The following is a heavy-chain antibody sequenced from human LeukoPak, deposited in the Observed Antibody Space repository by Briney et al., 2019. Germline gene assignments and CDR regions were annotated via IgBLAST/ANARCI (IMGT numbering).Heavy chain of an antibody. CDR1: GLIFSSYA. CDR2: ISVSGGST. V-gene: IGHV3-23*01. CDR3: AKDYEICTYFDC. Sequence: PGGSLRLSCAASGLIFSSYAMTWVRQAPGKGLQWVSTISVSGGSTYYADSVKGRFTISRDNSKNTLYLQMNSLRAEDTAVYYCAKDYEICTYFDCWGQGTLVTVSS. D-gene: IGHD5-12*01. J-gene: IGHJ4*02.